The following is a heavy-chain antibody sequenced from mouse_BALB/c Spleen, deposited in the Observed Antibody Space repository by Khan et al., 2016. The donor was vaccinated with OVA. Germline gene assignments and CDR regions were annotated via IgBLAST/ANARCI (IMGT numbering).Heavy chain of an antibody. D-gene: IGHD1-1*01. CDR2: IGYSSST. V-gene: IGHV3-2*02. CDR3: ASWRLLLRYPDYFDY. CDR1: GYSITSDYA. Sequence: EVQLQESGPGLLKPSQSLSLTCTVTGYSITSDYACYWSRQFPGNKLEWVALIGYSSSTTYNPFLSSRISITRDTSKNPFFLQLTSVTTEDAATYYCASWRLLLRYPDYFDYWGQGTTLTVSS. J-gene: IGHJ2*01.